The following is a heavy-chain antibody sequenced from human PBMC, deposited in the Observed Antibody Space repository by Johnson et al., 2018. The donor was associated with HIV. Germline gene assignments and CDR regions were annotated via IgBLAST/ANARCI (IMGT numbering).Heavy chain of an antibody. Sequence: QVQLVESGGGVVQPGGSLRLSCAASGFTFSTYAMSLVRQAPGKGLEWVAFVQYDGTGKYYADSVEGRFTISRDNSKNTLYLQMNSLRAEDTAVYYCARGQTAYSGDDVPLDIWGQGTMVTVS. CDR1: GFTFSTYA. CDR3: ARGQTAYSGDDVPLDI. V-gene: IGHV3-30*02. J-gene: IGHJ3*02. CDR2: VQYDGTGK. D-gene: IGHD5-12*01.